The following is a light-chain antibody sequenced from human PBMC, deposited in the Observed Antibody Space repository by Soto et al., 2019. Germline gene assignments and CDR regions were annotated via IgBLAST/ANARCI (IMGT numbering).Light chain of an antibody. CDR1: SGSVSPSYY. Sequence: QTVVTQEPSFSVSPGGTVTLTCALTSGSVSPSYYPSWFQQSPGQPPRTLIYSTNTRSSGVPDRFSGSILGNKAALTIAGAQADDESDYYCVLYLGSGISVFGGGTKLTVL. CDR3: VLYLGSGISV. V-gene: IGLV8-61*01. CDR2: STN. J-gene: IGLJ2*01.